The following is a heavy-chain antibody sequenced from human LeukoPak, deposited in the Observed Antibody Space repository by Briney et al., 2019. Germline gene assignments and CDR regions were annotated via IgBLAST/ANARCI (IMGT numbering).Heavy chain of an antibody. CDR3: ARLNGIRYYGSGSFYRFDY. J-gene: IGHJ4*02. CDR1: GGSISSYY. CDR2: IYYSGST. Sequence: PSETLSLTCTVSGGSISSYYWSWIRQPPGKGLEWIGYIYYSGSTNYNTSLKSRVTISVDTTKNQFSLKLSSVTAADTAVYYCARLNGIRYYGSGSFYRFDYWGQGTLVTVSS. V-gene: IGHV4-59*12. D-gene: IGHD3-10*01.